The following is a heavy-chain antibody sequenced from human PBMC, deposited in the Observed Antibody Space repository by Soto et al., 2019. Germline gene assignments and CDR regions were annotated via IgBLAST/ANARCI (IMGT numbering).Heavy chain of an antibody. V-gene: IGHV3-73*01. CDR1: GFTFSGSA. D-gene: IGHD3-10*01. Sequence: GGSLRLSCAASGFTFSGSAMHWVRQASGKGLEWVGRIRSKANSYATAYAASVKGRFTISRDDSKNTAYLQMNSLKTEDTAVYYCATPTPLRGAMITNINFDFWGQGTPVTVSS. CDR3: ATPTPLRGAMITNINFDF. J-gene: IGHJ4*02. CDR2: IRSKANSYAT.